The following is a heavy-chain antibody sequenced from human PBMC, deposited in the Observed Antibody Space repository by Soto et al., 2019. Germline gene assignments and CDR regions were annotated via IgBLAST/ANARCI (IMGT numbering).Heavy chain of an antibody. D-gene: IGHD3-10*01. CDR1: GYTFTNYA. CDR2: INAGNGNT. V-gene: IGHV1-3*01. CDR3: ARGPLLWGDV. J-gene: IGHJ6*02. Sequence: QVQLVQSGAEVKKPGASVKVSCKASGYTFTNYAMHWVRQAPGQRLEWMGWINAGNGNTKYSQKFQGRVTISRDTSASTPYLELSSLRSNDTAVYSHARGPLLWGDVWGQGTTVTVSS.